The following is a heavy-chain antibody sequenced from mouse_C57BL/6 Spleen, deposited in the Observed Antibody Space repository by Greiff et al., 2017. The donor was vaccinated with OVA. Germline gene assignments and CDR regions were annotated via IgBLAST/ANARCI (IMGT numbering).Heavy chain of an antibody. Sequence: EVKLEESGGGLVKPGGSLKLSCAASGFTFSDYGMHWVRQAPEKGLEWVAYISSGSSTIYYADTVKGRFTISRDNAKNTLFLQMTSLRSEDTAMYYCARKYAYAGTYYFDSWGPGTTLTVSS. CDR3: ARKYAYAGTYYFDS. CDR1: GFTFSDYG. CDR2: ISSGSSTI. J-gene: IGHJ2*01. D-gene: IGHD2-2*01. V-gene: IGHV5-17*01.